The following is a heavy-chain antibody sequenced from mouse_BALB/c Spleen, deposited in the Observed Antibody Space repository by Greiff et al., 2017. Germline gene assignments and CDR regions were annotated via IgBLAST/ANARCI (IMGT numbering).Heavy chain of an antibody. CDR1: GYSFTSGYS. V-gene: IGHV3-1*02. CDR3: ARSDGYYDYAMDY. CDR2: IHYSGST. J-gene: IGHJ4*01. Sequence: EVKLVESGPDLVKPSQSLSLTCTVTGYSFTSGYSWSWIRQFPGNQLEWMGYIHYSGSTNYNPSLKSRISITRDTSKNQFFLQLNSVTTEDTATYYCARSDGYYDYAMDYWGQGTSVTVSS. D-gene: IGHD2-3*01.